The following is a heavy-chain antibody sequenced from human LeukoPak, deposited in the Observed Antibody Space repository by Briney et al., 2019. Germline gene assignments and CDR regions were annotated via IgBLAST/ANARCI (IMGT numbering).Heavy chain of an antibody. V-gene: IGHV4-4*02. CDR3: ARAGGFFRPLDY. CDR2: VHLDGRT. Sequence: SETLSLTCGVSGGSVTSTNWWTWVRQPPGKGLEWIGEVHLDGRTNYNPSLEIRLTISVDLSENHISLKLTSVTAADTAVYYCARAGGFFRPLDYSGQGTLVTVSS. J-gene: IGHJ4*02. D-gene: IGHD3-3*01. CDR1: GGSVTSTNW.